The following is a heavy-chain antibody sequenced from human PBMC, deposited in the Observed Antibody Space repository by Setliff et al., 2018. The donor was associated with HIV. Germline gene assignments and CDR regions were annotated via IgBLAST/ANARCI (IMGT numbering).Heavy chain of an antibody. Sequence: PGGSLRLSCAASGFTFSSYAMSWVRQAPGKGLEWVSYISGLGGGTIYYADSVKGRFTISRDNAKNSLFLQMNSLRAEDTAVYYCASIELAAMVPVDYWGQGTLVTVSS. J-gene: IGHJ4*02. CDR3: ASIELAAMVPVDY. D-gene: IGHD5-18*01. V-gene: IGHV3-48*04. CDR2: ISGLGGGTI. CDR1: GFTFSSYA.